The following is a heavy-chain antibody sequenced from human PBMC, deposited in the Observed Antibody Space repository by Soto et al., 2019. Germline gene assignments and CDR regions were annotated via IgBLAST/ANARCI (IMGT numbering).Heavy chain of an antibody. D-gene: IGHD2-15*01. J-gene: IGHJ4*02. Sequence: QVQLVQSGAEVEKPGASVKVSCKASGYTFTRYTVHWVRQAPGQGLEWMAMINPSGSSTYYVQTFEGRVTLTSDTSTSTVFMELSSLRSEDTAVYYCARMKGGGSEYFFDYWGQGTLVTVSS. V-gene: IGHV1-46*01. CDR1: GYTFTRYT. CDR3: ARMKGGGSEYFFDY. CDR2: INPSGSST.